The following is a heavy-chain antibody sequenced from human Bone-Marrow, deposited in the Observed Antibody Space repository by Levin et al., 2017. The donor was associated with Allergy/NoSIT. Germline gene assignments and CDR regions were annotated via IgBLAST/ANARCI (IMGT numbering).Heavy chain of an antibody. V-gene: IGHV3-30*04. J-gene: IGHJ6*02. CDR3: ARDPRPDKYDYVWGSYGMDV. CDR2: ISYDGSNK. D-gene: IGHD3-16*01. CDR1: GFTFSSYA. Sequence: GGSLRLSCAASGFTFSSYAMHWVRQAPGKGLEWVAVISYDGSNKYYADSVKGRFTISRDNSKNTLYLQMNSLRAEDTAVYYCARDPRPDKYDYVWGSYGMDVWGQGTTVTVSS.